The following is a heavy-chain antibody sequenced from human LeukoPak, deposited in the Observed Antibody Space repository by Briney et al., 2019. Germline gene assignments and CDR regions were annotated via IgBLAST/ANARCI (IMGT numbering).Heavy chain of an antibody. Sequence: GGSLRLSCAASGFTFSSYGMSWVRQAPGKGLEWVSAISGSGGSTYYADSVKGRFTISRDNAKNSLYLQMNSLRAEDTAVYYCARDRREYYYDSSGYPDAFDIWGQGTMVTVSS. J-gene: IGHJ3*02. V-gene: IGHV3-23*01. CDR3: ARDRREYYYDSSGYPDAFDI. CDR2: ISGSGGST. D-gene: IGHD3-22*01. CDR1: GFTFSSYG.